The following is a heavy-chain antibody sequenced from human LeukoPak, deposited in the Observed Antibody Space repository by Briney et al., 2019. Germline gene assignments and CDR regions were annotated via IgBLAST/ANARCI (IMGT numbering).Heavy chain of an antibody. D-gene: IGHD6-13*01. Sequence: GGSLRLSCAASEFTFSSYWMSWVRQAPGKGLEWVANIKLDGSEKHYADSVKGRFTISRDNSKNTLYLQMNSLRAEDTAVYYCAKDRRIGMAAAALDYWGQGTLVTVSS. CDR1: EFTFSSYW. CDR3: AKDRRIGMAAAALDY. V-gene: IGHV3-7*01. J-gene: IGHJ4*02. CDR2: IKLDGSEK.